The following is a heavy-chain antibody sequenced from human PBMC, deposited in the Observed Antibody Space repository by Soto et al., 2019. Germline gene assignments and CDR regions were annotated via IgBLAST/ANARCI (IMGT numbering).Heavy chain of an antibody. D-gene: IGHD6-13*01. CDR1: SDSISSYY. CDR3: ARGTSWQLPFDH. CDR2: ISYSGST. V-gene: IGHV4-59*01. J-gene: IGHJ4*02. Sequence: SETLSLTCTVSSDSISSYYWSWIRQPPGKRLEWIGYISYSGSTDYNPSLKSRVTISGDTSKNQFSLKVSSVTAADTAVYYCARGTSWQLPFDHWGQGTLVTVSS.